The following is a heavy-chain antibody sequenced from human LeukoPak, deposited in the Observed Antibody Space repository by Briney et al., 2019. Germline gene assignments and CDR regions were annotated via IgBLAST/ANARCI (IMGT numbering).Heavy chain of an antibody. D-gene: IGHD2-2*02. Sequence: PSETLSLTCTVSGGSISSSSYYWGWIRQPPGKGLEWIGSIYYSGSTYYNPFLKSRVTISVDTSKNQFSLKLSSVTAADTAVYYCARQIVVVPAAIGDAFDIWGQGTMVTVSS. CDR3: ARQIVVVPAAIGDAFDI. J-gene: IGHJ3*02. CDR2: IYYSGST. CDR1: GGSISSSSYY. V-gene: IGHV4-39*01.